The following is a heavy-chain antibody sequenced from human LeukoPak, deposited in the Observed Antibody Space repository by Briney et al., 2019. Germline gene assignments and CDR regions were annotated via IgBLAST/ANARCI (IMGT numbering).Heavy chain of an antibody. CDR3: ARVGSGYDYFDY. D-gene: IGHD3-22*01. CDR1: GGSISGYY. J-gene: IGHJ4*02. CDR2: INSSGAT. Sequence: SETLSLTCSVSGGSISGYYWSWIRQHAGKGLEWLGRINSSGATKYNPSLESRITMSVDTSKNDFSLQMSFVTAEDTAVYYCARVGSGYDYFDYWGQGTVVTVSS. V-gene: IGHV4-4*07.